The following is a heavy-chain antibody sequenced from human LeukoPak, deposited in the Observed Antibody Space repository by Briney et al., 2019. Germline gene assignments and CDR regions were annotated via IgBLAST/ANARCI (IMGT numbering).Heavy chain of an antibody. CDR1: GGSISSYY. V-gene: IGHV4-4*09. CDR2: IYTSGST. CDR3: ARLRRLGATGYFDY. Sequence: SETLSLTCTVSGGSISSYYWSWIRQPPGKGLEWIGYIYTSGSTNYNPSLKSRVTISVDTSKNQFSLKLSSVTAADTAVYYCARLRRLGATGYFDYWGQGTLVTVSS. D-gene: IGHD1-26*01. J-gene: IGHJ4*02.